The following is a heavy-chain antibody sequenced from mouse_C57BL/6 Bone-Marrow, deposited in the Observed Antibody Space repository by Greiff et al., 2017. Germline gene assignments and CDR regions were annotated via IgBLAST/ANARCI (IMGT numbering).Heavy chain of an antibody. Sequence: EVKLEESGGGLVQPGGSLSLSCAASGFTFPDYYMSWVRQPPGKALEWLGFIRNKANGYTTEYSASVKGRFTISRDNSQSILYLQMNALRAEDSATYYCARYSLPGFAYWGQGTLVTVSA. CDR3: ARYSLPGFAY. D-gene: IGHD5-5*01. V-gene: IGHV7-3*01. J-gene: IGHJ3*01. CDR2: IRNKANGYTT. CDR1: GFTFPDYY.